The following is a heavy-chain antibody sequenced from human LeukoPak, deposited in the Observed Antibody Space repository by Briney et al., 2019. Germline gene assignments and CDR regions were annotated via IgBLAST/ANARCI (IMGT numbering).Heavy chain of an antibody. V-gene: IGHV3-48*01. Sequence: PGGSLRLSCAASGFTFSSYSMNWVRQAPGKGLEWVSYISSSSSTIYYADSVKGRFTISRDNSKNTLYLQMNSLRAEDTAVYYCAKVGRVYSNYENIDYWGQGTLVTVSS. CDR3: AKVGRVYSNYENIDY. J-gene: IGHJ4*02. CDR1: GFTFSSYS. D-gene: IGHD4-11*01. CDR2: ISSSSSTI.